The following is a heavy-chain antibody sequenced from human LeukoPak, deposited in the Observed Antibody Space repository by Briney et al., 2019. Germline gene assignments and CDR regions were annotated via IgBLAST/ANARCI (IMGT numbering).Heavy chain of an antibody. CDR3: ARDPAYDILTGYYAHDAFDI. CDR1: GGSISSGSYY. Sequence: PSETLSLTCTVSGGSISSGSYYWSWIRQPAGKGLEWIGRIYTSGSTNYNPSLKSRVTISVDTSKNQFSLKLSSVTAADTAVYYCARDPAYDILTGYYAHDAFDIWGQGTMVTVSS. D-gene: IGHD3-9*01. CDR2: IYTSGST. V-gene: IGHV4-61*02. J-gene: IGHJ3*02.